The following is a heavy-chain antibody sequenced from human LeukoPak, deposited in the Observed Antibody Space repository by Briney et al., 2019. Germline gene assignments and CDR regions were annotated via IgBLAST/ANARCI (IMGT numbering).Heavy chain of an antibody. D-gene: IGHD1-26*01. Sequence: SETLSLTCAVYGGSFSGYYWSWICQSPGKGLESIGEINHSGSTNYNPSLKSRVTISVDTSMNQFSLKLSSVTAADTAVYYCARGIVGATRGLFDYWGQGILVTVSS. CDR1: GGSFSGYY. V-gene: IGHV4-34*01. J-gene: IGHJ4*02. CDR3: ARGIVGATRGLFDY. CDR2: INHSGST.